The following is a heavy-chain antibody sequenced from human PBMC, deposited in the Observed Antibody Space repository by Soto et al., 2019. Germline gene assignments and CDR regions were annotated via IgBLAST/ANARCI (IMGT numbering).Heavy chain of an antibody. Sequence: QVQLVESGGGVVQPGRSLRLSCAASGFTFSNSAMYWVRQAPGKGLEWVAVISYDGSSKYYADSVKGRFTISRDNSKNTLYLQMNSLRAEDTAVYYCARDHFAIVVVSAIAYYCDYWGQGTLVTVSS. D-gene: IGHD2-21*02. CDR2: ISYDGSSK. CDR3: ARDHFAIVVVSAIAYYCDY. J-gene: IGHJ4*02. CDR1: GFTFSNSA. V-gene: IGHV3-30-3*01.